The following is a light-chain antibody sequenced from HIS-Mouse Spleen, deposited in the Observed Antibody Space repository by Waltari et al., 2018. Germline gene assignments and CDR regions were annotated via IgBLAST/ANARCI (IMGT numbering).Light chain of an antibody. J-gene: IGLJ2*01. Sequence: SYDLTQPPSVSVSPGQTARSTCSGDALPKKYAYWYQQKSGPAPVLVIYEDSKRPSGIPERFSGSSSGTMATLTISGAQVEDEADYYCYSTDSSGNHRVFGGGTKLTVL. V-gene: IGLV3-10*01. CDR3: YSTDSSGNHRV. CDR2: EDS. CDR1: ALPKKY.